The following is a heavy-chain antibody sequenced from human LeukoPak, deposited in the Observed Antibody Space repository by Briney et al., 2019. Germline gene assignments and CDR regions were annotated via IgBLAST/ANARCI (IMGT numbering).Heavy chain of an antibody. CDR2: ISDSGGRT. CDR1: GLTFSSYA. CDR3: AKRPYSTGYYHFDY. Sequence: GGSLRLSCAASGLTFSSYAMSWVRQAPGKGLEWVSGISDSGGRTYYADSMKGRFTISRDNSKNTLYLQMNSLRAEDTAVYYCAKRPYSTGYYHFDYWGQGTLVTVSS. J-gene: IGHJ4*02. D-gene: IGHD3-9*01. V-gene: IGHV3-23*01.